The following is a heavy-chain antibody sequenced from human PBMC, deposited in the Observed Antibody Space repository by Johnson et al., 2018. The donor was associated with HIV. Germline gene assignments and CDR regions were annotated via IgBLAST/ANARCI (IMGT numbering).Heavy chain of an antibody. CDR2: ISYNGSAK. V-gene: IGHV3-30*04. CDR1: GFTFSSYA. J-gene: IGHJ3*02. D-gene: IGHD6-13*01. Sequence: QVQLVESGGGVVQPGRSLRLSCAASGFTFSSYAMHWVRQAPAKGLEWVAFISYNGSAKDYTDSVKGRFTISRDSSKNTLYLQMNSLRAEDTAVYYCAKDQWSSSGTNDAFDIWGQGTMVTVSS. CDR3: AKDQWSSSGTNDAFDI.